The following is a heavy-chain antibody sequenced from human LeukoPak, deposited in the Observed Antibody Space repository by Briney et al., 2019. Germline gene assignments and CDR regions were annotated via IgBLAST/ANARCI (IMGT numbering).Heavy chain of an antibody. J-gene: IGHJ3*02. D-gene: IGHD6-19*01. CDR1: GFTFSSYG. CDR3: AKDLRQWLHDAFDI. CDR2: IRYDGSNK. Sequence: GGSLRLSCAASGFTFSSYGMHWVRQAPGKGLEWVAFIRYDGSNKYYADSVKGRFTISRDNSKNTLYLQMNSLRAEDTAVYYCAKDLRQWLHDAFDIWGQGTMVTVSS. V-gene: IGHV3-30*02.